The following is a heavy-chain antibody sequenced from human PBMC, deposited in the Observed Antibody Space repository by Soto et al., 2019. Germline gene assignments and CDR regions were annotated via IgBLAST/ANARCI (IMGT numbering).Heavy chain of an antibody. CDR3: ARDRDVTRPFAY. V-gene: IGHV1-46*01. D-gene: IGHD2-15*01. J-gene: IGHJ4*02. CDR2: INPSGGST. CDR1: GYTFTSYY. Sequence: QVQLVQSGAEVKKPGASVKVSCKASGYTFTSYYMHWVRQAPGQGLEWMGRINPSGGSTSYAQKFQGRVTMTRDTSTSTVYLELSSLRSEDTAVYYCARDRDVTRPFAYWGQGTLVTVSS.